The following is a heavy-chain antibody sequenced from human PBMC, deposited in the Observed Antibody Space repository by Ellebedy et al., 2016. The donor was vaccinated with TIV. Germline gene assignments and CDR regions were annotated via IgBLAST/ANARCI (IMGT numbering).Heavy chain of an antibody. Sequence: AASVKVSCKASGFTFINYAIHWVRQAPGQRPEWMGWINAANGDTKYSQKFQGRVTISRNSSASIAYMDLSSLGSADTAVYYCARAGPVATYEYWGQGTLVTVSS. D-gene: IGHD2-21*02. V-gene: IGHV1-3*01. CDR2: INAANGDT. CDR1: GFTFINYA. CDR3: ARAGPVATYEY. J-gene: IGHJ4*02.